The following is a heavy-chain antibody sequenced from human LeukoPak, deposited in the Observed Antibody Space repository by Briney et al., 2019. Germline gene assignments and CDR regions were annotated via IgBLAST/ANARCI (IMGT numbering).Heavy chain of an antibody. J-gene: IGHJ6*03. CDR1: GGSISSGSYY. D-gene: IGHD2-2*01. V-gene: IGHV4-61*02. CDR3: ARGGEEYQLLLGYYYYYMDV. CDR2: IYTSGST. Sequence: SETLSPTCTVSGGSISSGSYYWSWIRQPAGKGLEWIGRIYTSGSTNYNPSLKSRVTISVDTSKNQFSLKLSSVTAADTAMYYCARGGEEYQLLLGYYYYYMDVWGKGTTVTVSS.